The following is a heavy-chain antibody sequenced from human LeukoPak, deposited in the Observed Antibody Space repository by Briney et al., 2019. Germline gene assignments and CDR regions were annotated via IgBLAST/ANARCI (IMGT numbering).Heavy chain of an antibody. V-gene: IGHV4-39*07. CDR3: ARDWRAYHYYFMDV. J-gene: IGHJ6*03. Sequence: SETLSLTCTVSGGSISSSDYYWGWIRQPPGKGLEWIGSVYYSGSTYYNPSLKSRVTIAAETSKNQISLKLTSVTPADTAVYYCARDWRAYHYYFMDVWGKGTTVTVSS. CDR2: VYYSGST. CDR1: GGSISSSDYY.